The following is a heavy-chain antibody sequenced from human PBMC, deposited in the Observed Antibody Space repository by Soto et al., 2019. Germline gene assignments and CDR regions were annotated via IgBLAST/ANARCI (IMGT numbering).Heavy chain of an antibody. Sequence: SATLSITCTVSGGSISSYYWSWIRQPPGKGLEWIGYIYYSGSTNYNPSLKSRVTISVDTSKNQFSLKLSSVTAADTAVYYCAREGVSSSWYNYYGMDVWGPGTTVTVSS. CDR3: AREGVSSSWYNYYGMDV. CDR2: IYYSGST. D-gene: IGHD6-13*01. J-gene: IGHJ6*02. V-gene: IGHV4-59*01. CDR1: GGSISSYY.